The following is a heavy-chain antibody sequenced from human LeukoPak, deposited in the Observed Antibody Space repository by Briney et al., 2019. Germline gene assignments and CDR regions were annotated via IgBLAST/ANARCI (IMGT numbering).Heavy chain of an antibody. CDR3: ARVGRGIAAAADY. J-gene: IGHJ4*02. D-gene: IGHD6-13*01. V-gene: IGHV4-59*12. CDR1: GGSISSYY. Sequence: SETLSLTCTVSGGSISSYYWSWIRQPPGKGLEWIGYIYYSGSTNYNPSLKSRVTISVDTSKNQFSLKLSSVTAADTAVYYCARVGRGIAAAADYWGQGTLVTVSS. CDR2: IYYSGST.